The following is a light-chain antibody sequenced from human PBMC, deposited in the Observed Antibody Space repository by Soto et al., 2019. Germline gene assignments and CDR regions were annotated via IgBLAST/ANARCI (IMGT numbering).Light chain of an antibody. CDR3: QQYGSSPMYT. J-gene: IGKJ2*01. CDR2: GAS. CDR1: QSASSNF. V-gene: IGKV3-20*01. Sequence: IVLTQSPGTLSLAPRERASLCWRAIQSASSNFLAWYQQKPGQAPRLLIHGASTRATAIPDRFSGSGSGTDFTLSISRLEPEDSAVYYCQQYGSSPMYTFGQGTKVDIK.